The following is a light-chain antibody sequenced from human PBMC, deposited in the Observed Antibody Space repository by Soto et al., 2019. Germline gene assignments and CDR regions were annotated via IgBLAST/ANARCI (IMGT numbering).Light chain of an antibody. V-gene: IGLV2-8*01. CDR3: SSFAVNNNLV. J-gene: IGLJ2*01. CDR1: SSDVGGYNY. CDR2: EVS. Sequence: QSALTQPPSASGSPGQSVTISCTGTSSDVGGYNYVSWYQQHPGKAPKLMISEVSKRPSGVPDRFSGSKSGNTASLTVSGLQAEDEADYYCSSFAVNNNLVLGGGTKLTVL.